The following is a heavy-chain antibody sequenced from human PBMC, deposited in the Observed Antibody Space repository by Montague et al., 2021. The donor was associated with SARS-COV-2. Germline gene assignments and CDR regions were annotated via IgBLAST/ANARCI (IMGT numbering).Heavy chain of an antibody. Sequence: PVLVKPIQTLTLTCTFSGFSLSTSGLCVSWIRQPPGKALEWLALIDWDDDKYYSTSLKTRLTISKDTSKNQVVLTMTNMDPVDTATYYCARIRDYDILTGSYSGFDYWGQGTLVTVSS. D-gene: IGHD3-9*01. V-gene: IGHV2-70*01. J-gene: IGHJ4*02. CDR3: ARIRDYDILTGSYSGFDY. CDR2: IDWDDDK. CDR1: GFSLSTSGLC.